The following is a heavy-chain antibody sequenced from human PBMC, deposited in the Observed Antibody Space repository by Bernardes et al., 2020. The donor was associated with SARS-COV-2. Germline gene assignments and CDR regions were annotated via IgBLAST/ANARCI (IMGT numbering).Heavy chain of an antibody. Sequence: GGSLRLSCAASGFSFSTYAMSWVRQTPGKGLEWVSGITGRDDSTSYADSVKGRFSISRDNSKNTVYLQMNSLRAEDTAVYYCAKGRYYAEISGYLDMRGQGTVVTVSS. V-gene: IGHV3-23*01. CDR3: AKGRYYAEISGYLDM. CDR2: ITGRDDST. D-gene: IGHD3-22*01. CDR1: GFSFSTYA. J-gene: IGHJ3*02.